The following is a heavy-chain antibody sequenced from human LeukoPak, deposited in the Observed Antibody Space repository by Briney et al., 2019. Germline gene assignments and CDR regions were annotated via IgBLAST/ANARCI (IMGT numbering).Heavy chain of an antibody. D-gene: IGHD6-19*01. CDR2: IRYDGSNK. CDR1: GFTFDDYA. CDR3: ARASVAGTLFDY. J-gene: IGHJ4*02. V-gene: IGHV3-30*02. Sequence: GGSLRLSCAASGFTFDDYAMHWVRRAPGKGLEWVAFIRYDGSNKYYADSVKGRFTISRDNAKNSLYLQMNSLRAEDTAVYYCARASVAGTLFDYWGQGTLVTVSS.